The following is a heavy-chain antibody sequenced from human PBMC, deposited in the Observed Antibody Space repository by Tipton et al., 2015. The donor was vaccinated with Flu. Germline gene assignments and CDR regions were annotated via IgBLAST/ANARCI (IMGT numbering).Heavy chain of an antibody. CDR1: GGSITDDY. CDR2: FYTTGST. CDR3: ARVGDLWSGTNYGLDV. V-gene: IGHV4-4*07. J-gene: IGHJ6*02. D-gene: IGHD3-3*01. Sequence: GLVKPSETLSLNCTVSGGSITDDYWSWIRQPAGKGLEWIGRFYTTGSTNYSPSLKSRVTMSVDTSKNQFSLRLSSVTAADTAVYYCARVGDLWSGTNYGLDVWGQGTTVTVSS.